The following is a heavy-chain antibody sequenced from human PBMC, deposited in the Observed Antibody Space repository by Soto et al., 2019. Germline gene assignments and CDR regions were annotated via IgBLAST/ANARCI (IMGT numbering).Heavy chain of an antibody. CDR1: GYTFTSYD. V-gene: IGHV1-8*01. CDR3: ARGRSCLRSTCYDDYNYFGP. J-gene: IGHJ5*02. D-gene: IGHD2-2*01. Sequence: ASVKVSCKASGYTFTSYDINWVRQATGQGLEWMGWMNPNSGNTGYAQKFQGRVTMTRNTSISTASLKLRSVTAADTAVYYCARGRSCLRSTCYDDYNYFGPWGQGTLVTVSS. CDR2: MNPNSGNT.